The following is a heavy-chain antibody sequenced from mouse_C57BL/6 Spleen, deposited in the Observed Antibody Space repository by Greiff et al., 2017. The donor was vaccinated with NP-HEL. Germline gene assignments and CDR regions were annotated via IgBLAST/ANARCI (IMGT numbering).Heavy chain of an antibody. CDR3: ARLLLPYYAMDY. J-gene: IGHJ4*01. CDR2: IDPSDSYT. CDR1: GYTFTSYW. Sequence: VQLQQPGAELVMPGASVKLSCKASGYTFTSYWMHWVKQRPGQGLEWIGEIDPSDSYTNYNQKFKGKSTLTVDKSSSTAYMQLSSLTSEDSAVYYCARLLLPYYAMDYWGQGTSVTVSS. V-gene: IGHV1-69*01. D-gene: IGHD2-3*01.